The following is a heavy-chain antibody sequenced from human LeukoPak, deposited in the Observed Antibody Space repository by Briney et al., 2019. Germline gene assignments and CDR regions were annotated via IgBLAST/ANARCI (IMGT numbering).Heavy chain of an antibody. D-gene: IGHD6-19*01. V-gene: IGHV3-7*01. CDR2: IKQDGSEK. CDR3: ARGSSGWYLGWFDP. Sequence: PGGSLRLSCAASGFTFSSYWMSWVRQAPGKGLEWVANIKQDGSEKYYVDSVKGRFTISRDNAKNSLYLQMNSLRAEDTAVYYCARGSSGWYLGWFDPWGQGTLVTVSS. CDR1: GFTFSSYW. J-gene: IGHJ5*02.